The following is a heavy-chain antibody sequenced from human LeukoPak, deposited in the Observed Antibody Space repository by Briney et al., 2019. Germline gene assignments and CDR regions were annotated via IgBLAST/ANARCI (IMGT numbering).Heavy chain of an antibody. J-gene: IGHJ4*02. Sequence: GGSLILSCAASGFTFSRYAMNWVRQAPGKGLEWVSTISSSGDNTYYADSVKGRFTISRDNSENTVYLQMNSLRAEDMAVYYCARVSFDATIRGVDYWGQGTLVTVSS. D-gene: IGHD5-24*01. CDR3: ARVSFDATIRGVDY. CDR2: ISSSGDNT. V-gene: IGHV3-23*01. CDR1: GFTFSRYA.